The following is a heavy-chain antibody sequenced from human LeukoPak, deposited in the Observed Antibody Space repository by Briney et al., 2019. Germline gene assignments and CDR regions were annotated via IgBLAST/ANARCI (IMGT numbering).Heavy chain of an antibody. CDR2: ISSSSSYI. CDR1: GFTFSSYS. Sequence: GGSLRLSCAASGFTFSSYSMNWVRQAPGKGLEWVPSISSSSSYIYYADSVKGRFTISRDNAKNSLYLQMNSLRAEDTAVYYCASYDFWSGFGQDNWGQGTLVTVSS. J-gene: IGHJ4*02. CDR3: ASYDFWSGFGQDN. V-gene: IGHV3-21*01. D-gene: IGHD3-3*01.